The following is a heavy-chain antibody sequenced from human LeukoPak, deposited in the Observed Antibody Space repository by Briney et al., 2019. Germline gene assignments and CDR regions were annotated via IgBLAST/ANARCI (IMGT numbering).Heavy chain of an antibody. CDR2: ISSSSSYI. J-gene: IGHJ6*02. V-gene: IGHV3-21*01. Sequence: PGGSLRLSCAASGFTFSSYSMNWVRQAPGKGLEWVSSISSSSSYIYYADSVKGRFTISRDNAKNSLYLQMNSLRAEDTAVYYCARETDGDPYYYGMDVWGQGTTVTVSS. CDR3: ARETDGDPYYYGMDV. CDR1: GFTFSSYS. D-gene: IGHD4-17*01.